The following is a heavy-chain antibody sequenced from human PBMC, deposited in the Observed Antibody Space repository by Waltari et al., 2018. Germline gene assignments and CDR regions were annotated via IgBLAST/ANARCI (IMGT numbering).Heavy chain of an antibody. J-gene: IGHJ4*02. CDR1: GGSVSSDNYY. Sequence: QMQLQESGPELLKPSETLSPTCSVSGGSVSSDNYYWGWIRQPPGKGLEWIGSVYFTGTYYNPSLNSRVTISSDTSKNHLSLKLTSVIAADTAVYYCARGRYWSSYLEGIFDSWGQGTLVTVSS. CDR2: VYFTGT. V-gene: IGHV4-39*07. D-gene: IGHD2-2*01. CDR3: ARGRYWSSYLEGIFDS.